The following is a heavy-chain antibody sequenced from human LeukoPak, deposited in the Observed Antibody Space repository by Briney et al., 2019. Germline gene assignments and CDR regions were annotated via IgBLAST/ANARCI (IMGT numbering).Heavy chain of an antibody. CDR1: GFTFSSYA. CDR3: ARDGSGSYYYYGMDV. Sequence: GGSLRLPCAASGFTFSSYAMHWVSQAPGKGLEWVAVISYDGSNKYYADSVKGRFTISRDNSKNTLYLQMNSLRAEDTAVYYCARDGSGSYYYYGMDVWGQGTTVTVSS. V-gene: IGHV3-30-3*01. J-gene: IGHJ6*02. CDR2: ISYDGSNK. D-gene: IGHD1-26*01.